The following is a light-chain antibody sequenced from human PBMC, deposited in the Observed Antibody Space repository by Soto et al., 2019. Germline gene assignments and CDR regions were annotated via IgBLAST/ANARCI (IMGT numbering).Light chain of an antibody. CDR2: DAS. CDR1: QSISTW. CDR3: QQYNGYSNT. J-gene: IGKJ2*01. Sequence: DIQMTQSPSTLSASIGDGVTITCRASQSISTWLAWYQQKPGKAPNLLLNDASSLESGVPSRFSGSGSETEFTLTITSLQPDDFATYYCQQYNGYSNTFGQGTKLEIK. V-gene: IGKV1-5*01.